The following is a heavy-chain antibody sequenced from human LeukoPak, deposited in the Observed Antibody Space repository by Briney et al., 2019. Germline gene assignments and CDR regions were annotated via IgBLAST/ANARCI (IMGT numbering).Heavy chain of an antibody. CDR1: GGSISSSSYY. CDR3: ARAQGIAAADAASGFDP. D-gene: IGHD6-13*01. CDR2: IYHSGST. J-gene: IGHJ5*02. Sequence: PSETLSLTCTVSGGSISSSSYYWGWIRQPPGKGLEWIGSIYHSGSTYYNPSLKSRVTISVDTSKNQFSLKLSSVTAADTAVYYCARAQGIAAADAASGFDPWGQGTLVTVSS. V-gene: IGHV4-39*07.